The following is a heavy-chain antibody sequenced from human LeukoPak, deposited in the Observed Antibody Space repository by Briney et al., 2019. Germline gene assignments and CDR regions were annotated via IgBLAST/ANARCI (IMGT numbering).Heavy chain of an antibody. CDR1: GFTFSSYG. Sequence: GGSLRLSCAASGFTFSSYGMHWVRQAPGKGLEWVAVIWYDGSNKYYADSVKGRFTISRDNSKNTLYLQMNSQRAEDTAVYYCARAYYDFWSGYYTGRGTDYMDVWGKGTTVTVSS. V-gene: IGHV3-33*01. CDR2: IWYDGSNK. CDR3: ARAYYDFWSGYYTGRGTDYMDV. D-gene: IGHD3-3*01. J-gene: IGHJ6*03.